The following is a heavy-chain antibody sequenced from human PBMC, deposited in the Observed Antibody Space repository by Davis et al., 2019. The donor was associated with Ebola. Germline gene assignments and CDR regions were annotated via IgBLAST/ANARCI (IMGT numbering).Heavy chain of an antibody. Sequence: GESLKISCETSGVTSKNFTFTWVRQAPGKGLVWVSRIKRDGSETIYADSVKGRFTISRDNAKNTVYLQMNSLRVEDTGVYYCARDFDWGSGYWGQGTLVTVSS. CDR2: IKRDGSET. J-gene: IGHJ4*02. V-gene: IGHV3-74*01. CDR3: ARDFDWGSGY. CDR1: GVTSKNFT. D-gene: IGHD7-27*01.